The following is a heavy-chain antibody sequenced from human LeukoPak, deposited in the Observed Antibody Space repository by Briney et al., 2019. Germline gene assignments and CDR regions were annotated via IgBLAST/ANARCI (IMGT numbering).Heavy chain of an antibody. CDR1: GYTFTGYY. V-gene: IGHV1-2*02. CDR3: AREIAARGGNWFDP. J-gene: IGHJ5*02. Sequence: GASVKVSCKASGYTFTGYYMHWVRQAPGQGLEWMGWINPNSGGTNYAQKFQGRVTMTRDTSISTAYMELSRLRSDDTAVYYCAREIAARGGNWFDPWGQGTLVTVSS. D-gene: IGHD6-6*01. CDR2: INPNSGGT.